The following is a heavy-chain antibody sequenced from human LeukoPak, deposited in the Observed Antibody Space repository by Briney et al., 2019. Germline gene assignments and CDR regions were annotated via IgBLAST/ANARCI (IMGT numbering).Heavy chain of an antibody. D-gene: IGHD5-24*01. J-gene: IGHJ3*02. CDR1: GVSISSSSYY. CDR3: GEGYNLDAFDI. Sequence: SETLSLTCTVSGVSISSSSYYRGWIRQPPGKGLEWIGSIYYSGSTYYNPSLKSRVTISADTSKNQFSLKLNSVTVADTAVYYCGEGYNLDAFDIWGQGKMVTVSS. V-gene: IGHV4-39*01. CDR2: IYYSGST.